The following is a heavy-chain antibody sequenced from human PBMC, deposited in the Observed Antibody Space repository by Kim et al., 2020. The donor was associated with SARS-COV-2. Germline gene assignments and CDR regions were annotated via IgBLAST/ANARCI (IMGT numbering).Heavy chain of an antibody. CDR2: NT. D-gene: IGHD3-22*01. CDR3: AREGHEGGYLT. V-gene: IGHV1-3*01. J-gene: IGHJ3*01. Sequence: NTRYYKKFQGRLTIPRDTSASTAYMELNSLRSEDTAVYYCAREGHEGGYLTWGQGTMVTVSS.